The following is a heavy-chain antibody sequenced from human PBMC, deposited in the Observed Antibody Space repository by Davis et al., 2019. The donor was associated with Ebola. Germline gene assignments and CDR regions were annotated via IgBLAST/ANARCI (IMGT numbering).Heavy chain of an antibody. Sequence: PGGSLRLSCAASGFTFSSYAMHWVRQAPGKGLEWVAVISYDGSNKYYADSVKGRFTISRDNSKNTLYLQMNSLRAEDTAVYYCAKGAGMDTWGQGTLVTVSS. V-gene: IGHV3-30-3*01. J-gene: IGHJ4*02. CDR2: ISYDGSNK. CDR3: AKGAGMDT. D-gene: IGHD5-18*01. CDR1: GFTFSSYA.